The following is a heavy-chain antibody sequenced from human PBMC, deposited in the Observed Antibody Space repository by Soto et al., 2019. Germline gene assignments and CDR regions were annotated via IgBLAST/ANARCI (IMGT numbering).Heavy chain of an antibody. Sequence: EVQLVQSGAEVKKPGESLRISCKGSGYTFSSFTNYWISWVRQMPGKGLEWMGRIDPTDSNTHYSPSFQGHVSISVDKSITTAYLHWSSLKASDSAIYYCARHRGYYDARWRCFDYWGQGTLVTVSS. D-gene: IGHD3-16*01. CDR2: IDPTDSNT. V-gene: IGHV5-10-1*03. CDR1: GYTFSSFTNYW. J-gene: IGHJ4*02. CDR3: ARHRGYYDARWRCFDY.